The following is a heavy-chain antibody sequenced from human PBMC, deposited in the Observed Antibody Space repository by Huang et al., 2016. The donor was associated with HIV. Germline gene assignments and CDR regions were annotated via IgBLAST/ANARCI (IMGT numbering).Heavy chain of an antibody. Sequence: QVHLQQWGAGLLKSAETLSLTCAVYGGFLSGYYWSWLRQTPGKGLEWIWEINHLVSPNYNPSLKSRVSISMDGSKKQFSLKLRSISDADTAVYFCARDATKNPRGWFDPWGQGTLVTVSS. CDR3: ARDATKNPRGWFDP. D-gene: IGHD3-10*01. J-gene: IGHJ5*02. CDR1: GGFLSGYY. CDR2: INHLVSP. V-gene: IGHV4-34*02.